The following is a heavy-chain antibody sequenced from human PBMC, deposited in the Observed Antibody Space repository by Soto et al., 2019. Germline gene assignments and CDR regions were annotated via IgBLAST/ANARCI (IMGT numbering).Heavy chain of an antibody. Sequence: QVQLVQSGAEVKKPESSVKVSCKASGGPFNSYAIAWVRQAPGQGLEWMGGIIPLFGTTNYAQKFQGRVTITADESTPTAFMELSSLRSEDTAVYYCARRVAVTSIPQVSYYYYGLDVWGQGTTVTVSS. J-gene: IGHJ6*02. CDR2: IIPLFGTT. CDR3: ARRVAVTSIPQVSYYYYGLDV. V-gene: IGHV1-69*01. CDR1: GGPFNSYA. D-gene: IGHD2-21*02.